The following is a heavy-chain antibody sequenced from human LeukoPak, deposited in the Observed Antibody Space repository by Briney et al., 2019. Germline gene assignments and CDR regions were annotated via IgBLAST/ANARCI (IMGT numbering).Heavy chain of an antibody. J-gene: IGHJ5*02. CDR3: ARETPVITMVRGAKNWFDP. D-gene: IGHD3-10*01. Sequence: ASVKVSFKASGYTFTGYYMHWVRQAPGQGREGMGWINPNSGGTNYAQRFQGRVTMTRDTSISTAYMELSRLRSDDTAVYYSARETPVITMVRGAKNWFDPWGQGTLVTVSS. CDR1: GYTFTGYY. CDR2: INPNSGGT. V-gene: IGHV1-2*02.